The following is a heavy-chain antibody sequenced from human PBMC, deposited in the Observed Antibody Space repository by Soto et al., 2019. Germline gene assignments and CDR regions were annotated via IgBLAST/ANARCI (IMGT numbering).Heavy chain of an antibody. CDR3: ARGPSHANLKYYYYYYGMDV. Sequence: VQLVESGGGLVKPGGSLRLSCAASGFTFSSYEMNWVRQAPGKGLEWVSYISSSGSTIYYADSVKGRFTISRDNAKNSLYLQMNSLRAEDTAVYYCARGPSHANLKYYYYYYGMDVWGQGTTVTVSS. J-gene: IGHJ6*02. D-gene: IGHD1-1*01. CDR2: ISSSGSTI. V-gene: IGHV3-48*03. CDR1: GFTFSSYE.